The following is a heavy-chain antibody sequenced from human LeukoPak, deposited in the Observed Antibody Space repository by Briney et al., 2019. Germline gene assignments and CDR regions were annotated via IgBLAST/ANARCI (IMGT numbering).Heavy chain of an antibody. J-gene: IGHJ4*02. CDR1: GGSISSSSYY. Sequence: PSETLSLTCTVSGGSISSSSYYWGWIRQPPGKGLEWIGNIYYSGRTYYNPSPKSRVTISVDTSNNPFSLNLSSLTAADTAVYYCARLGLLQAMATHTRHSWGQGTLSPSPQ. CDR3: ARLGLLQAMATHTRHS. D-gene: IGHD5-24*01. CDR2: IYYSGRT. V-gene: IGHV4-39*01.